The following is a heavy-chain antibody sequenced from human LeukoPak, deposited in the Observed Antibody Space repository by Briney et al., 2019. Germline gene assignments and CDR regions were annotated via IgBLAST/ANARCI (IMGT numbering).Heavy chain of an antibody. CDR2: IIPIFGTA. CDR1: GGTFSSYA. J-gene: IGHJ4*02. V-gene: IGHV1-69*13. D-gene: IGHD4-23*01. CDR3: ARSSASDYGGKEGDY. Sequence: GASVKVSCKASGGTFSSYAISWVRQAPGQGLEWMGGIIPIFGTANYAQKFQGRVTITADESTSTAYMELSSLRSEDTAVYYCARSSASDYGGKEGDYWGQGTLVTVSS.